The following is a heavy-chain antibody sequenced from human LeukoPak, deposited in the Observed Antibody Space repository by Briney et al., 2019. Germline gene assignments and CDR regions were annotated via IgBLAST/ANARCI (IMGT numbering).Heavy chain of an antibody. Sequence: PGGSLRLSCTASGFTFGDYAMSWVRQAPGKGLEWVSYISSSGSTIYYADSVKGRFTISRDSAKNSLYLQMDSLRAEDTAIYYCARTHGSGSYYHYMDVWGTGTTITISS. D-gene: IGHD3-10*01. CDR2: ISSSGSTI. V-gene: IGHV3-48*03. CDR3: ARTHGSGSYYHYMDV. J-gene: IGHJ6*03. CDR1: GFTFGDYA.